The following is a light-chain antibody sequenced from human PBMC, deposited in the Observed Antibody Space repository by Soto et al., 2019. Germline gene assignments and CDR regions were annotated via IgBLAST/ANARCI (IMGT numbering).Light chain of an antibody. CDR2: QDS. J-gene: IGLJ2*01. V-gene: IGLV3-1*01. Sequence: SYELIQPPSVSVSPGQTASITCSGDKLGDKYAYWYQQKPGQSPVLVVYQDSRRPSGIPERFSGSNSGNTATLTISGTQAMDEADYFCQAWDNGGVVFGGGTQLTVL. CDR3: QAWDNGGVV. CDR1: KLGDKY.